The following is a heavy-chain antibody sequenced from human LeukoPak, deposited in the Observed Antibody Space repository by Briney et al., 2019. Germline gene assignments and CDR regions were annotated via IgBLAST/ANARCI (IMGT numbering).Heavy chain of an antibody. J-gene: IGHJ4*02. CDR3: ARDPRQLTIGGYVH. D-gene: IGHD5-12*01. CDR1: GGSFSGYY. CDR2: INHSGST. Sequence: PSETLSLTCAVYGGSFSGYYWSWIRQPPGKGLEWIGEINHSGSTNYNPSLKSRVTISVDTSKNQFSLKLSSVTAADTAVYYCARDPRQLTIGGYVHWGQGTLVTVSS. V-gene: IGHV4-34*01.